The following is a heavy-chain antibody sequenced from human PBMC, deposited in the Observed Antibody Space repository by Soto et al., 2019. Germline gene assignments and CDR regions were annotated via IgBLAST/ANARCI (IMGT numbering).Heavy chain of an antibody. CDR1: GYTFIYYS. CDR2: INAGNGDT. CDR3: ARDEDV. Sequence: QVQLEQSGAEVKKPGASVKVSCKASGYTFIYYSLHWVRQAPGQGLEWMRWINAGNGDTKYSQKFQGRVSITRDTSASTAYMELSSLRSEDTATYYCARDEDVWGQGTTVTVSS. J-gene: IGHJ6*02. V-gene: IGHV1-3*01.